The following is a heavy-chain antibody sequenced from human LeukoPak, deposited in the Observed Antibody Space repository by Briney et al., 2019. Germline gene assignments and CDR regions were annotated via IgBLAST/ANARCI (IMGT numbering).Heavy chain of an antibody. V-gene: IGHV3-69-1*01. D-gene: IGHD1-26*01. CDR2: IGGGNTI. J-gene: IGHJ4*02. CDR1: GFTFSSYW. Sequence: GGSLRLSCAASGFTFSSYWMHWVRQAPGKGLEWVSYIGGGNTIFYADSVKGRFTISRDNAKNSLYLQMNSLRADDTAIYYCARDKIVGPTTLDYWGQGTLVTVSS. CDR3: ARDKIVGPTTLDY.